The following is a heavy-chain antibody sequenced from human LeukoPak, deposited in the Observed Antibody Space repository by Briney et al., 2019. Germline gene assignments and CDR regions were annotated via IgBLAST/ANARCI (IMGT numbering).Heavy chain of an antibody. J-gene: IGHJ5*01. CDR2: INSRSTYI. V-gene: IGHV3-21*01. D-gene: IGHD1-14*01. CDR3: ARDETNGFDS. Sequence: GGSLRLSCGASGFTFSNYNMNWARQAPGEGLEWVSSINSRSTYIFYADSVMGRFTISRDNAKNSLFLQMNSLRAEDTAVYYCARDETNGFDSWGQGTLVTVSS. CDR1: GFTFSNYN.